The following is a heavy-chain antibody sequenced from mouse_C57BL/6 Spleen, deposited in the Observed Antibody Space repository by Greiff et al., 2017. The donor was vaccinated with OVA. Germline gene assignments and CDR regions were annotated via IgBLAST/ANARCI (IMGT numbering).Heavy chain of an antibody. J-gene: IGHJ2*01. CDR2: IYPGGGYT. D-gene: IGHD3-3*01. CDR1: GYTFTNYW. Sequence: QVHVKQSGAELVRPGTSVKMSCKASGYTFTNYWIGWAKQRPGHGLEWIGDIYPGGGYTNYNEKFKGKATLTADKSSSTAYMQFSSLTSEDSAIYYCARKDAGWDFDYWGQGTTLTVSS. CDR3: ARKDAGWDFDY. V-gene: IGHV1-63*01.